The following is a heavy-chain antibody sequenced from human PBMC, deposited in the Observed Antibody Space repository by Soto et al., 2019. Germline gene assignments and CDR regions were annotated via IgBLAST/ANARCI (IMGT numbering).Heavy chain of an antibody. J-gene: IGHJ4*02. CDR2: IGGDSGYT. Sequence: GGSLRLSCAVSGFTFSTYAMSWVRKATGKGLEWVSVIGGDSGYTYYADSVRGRFTISRDNSKNTPYLQLNSLRAEDTAVYYCAKEVPYSNTWFTIDSWGQGTLVTVSS. D-gene: IGHD6-13*01. CDR3: AKEVPYSNTWFTIDS. V-gene: IGHV3-23*01. CDR1: GFTFSTYA.